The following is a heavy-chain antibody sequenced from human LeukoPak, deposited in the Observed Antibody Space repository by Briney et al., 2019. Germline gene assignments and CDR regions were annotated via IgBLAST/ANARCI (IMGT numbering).Heavy chain of an antibody. D-gene: IGHD3-22*01. Sequence: GGSLRHSCAASAFTFSSDSMNWVSQAPGTGLESVSSISSSSSYIYYADSVKGRFTISRDNAQNSLYLQMNSLRAEDTAVYYCASTSPLYDSSGYYSDDAFDIWGQGTMVTVSS. CDR3: ASTSPLYDSSGYYSDDAFDI. J-gene: IGHJ3*02. V-gene: IGHV3-21*01. CDR1: AFTFSSDS. CDR2: ISSSSSYI.